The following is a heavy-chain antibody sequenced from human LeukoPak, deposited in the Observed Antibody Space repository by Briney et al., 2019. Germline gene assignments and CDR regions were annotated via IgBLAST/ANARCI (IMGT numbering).Heavy chain of an antibody. CDR1: GASITSFH. J-gene: IGHJ4*02. D-gene: IGHD6-6*01. CDR3: ARKDGDY. CDR2: IYSSGST. Sequence: PSETLSLTCTVSGASITSFHWTWIRQPAGKGLEWIGLIYSSGSTIYNPSLQSRVAMSVDMTKNQLSLKLSSVTAADTAMYYCARKDGDYWGRGTLVTVSS. V-gene: IGHV4-4*07.